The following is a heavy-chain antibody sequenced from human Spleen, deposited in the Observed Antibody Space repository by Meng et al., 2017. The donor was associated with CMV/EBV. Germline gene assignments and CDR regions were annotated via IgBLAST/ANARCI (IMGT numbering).Heavy chain of an antibody. CDR3: AKDTGSRGGYTLDV. CDR2: ISWNSGSI. Sequence: SLKISCVASGLLFDDYAMHWVRQAPGKGLEWVPGISWNSGSIGYGDSVKGRFTISRDNAKNSLYLQMNSLRAEDMGVYYCAKDTGSRGGYTLDVWGQGTTVTVSS. V-gene: IGHV3-9*03. CDR1: GLLFDDYA. D-gene: IGHD5-24*01. J-gene: IGHJ6*02.